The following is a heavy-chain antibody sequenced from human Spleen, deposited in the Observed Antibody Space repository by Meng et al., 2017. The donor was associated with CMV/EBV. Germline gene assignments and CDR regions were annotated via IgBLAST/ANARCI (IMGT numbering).Heavy chain of an antibody. CDR2: IRYDGGNK. Sequence: GESLKISCAASGFTFRSHGMHWVRQAPGKGLEWVAFIRYDGGNKYHADSVEGRFTISRDSSKNTLYLQMNSLRPEDTAVYYCARGDCSSSGCYISDYWGQGTLVTVSS. D-gene: IGHD2-2*02. CDR3: ARGDCSSSGCYISDY. CDR1: GFTFRSHG. V-gene: IGHV3-30*02. J-gene: IGHJ4*02.